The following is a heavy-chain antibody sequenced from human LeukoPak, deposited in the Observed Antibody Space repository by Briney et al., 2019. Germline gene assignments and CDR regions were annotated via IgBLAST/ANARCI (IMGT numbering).Heavy chain of an antibody. V-gene: IGHV3-30*02. Sequence: GGSLRLSCAASGFTFSSYGMHWVRQAPGKGLEWVAFIRYDGSNKYYADSVKGRFTISRDNAKNSLYLQMNSLRAEDTAVYYCARGVRGVIGWFDPWGQGTLVTVSS. CDR2: IRYDGSNK. D-gene: IGHD3-10*01. J-gene: IGHJ5*02. CDR1: GFTFSSYG. CDR3: ARGVRGVIGWFDP.